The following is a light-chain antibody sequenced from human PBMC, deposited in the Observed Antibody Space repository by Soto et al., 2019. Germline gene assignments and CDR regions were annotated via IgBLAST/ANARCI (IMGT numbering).Light chain of an antibody. CDR2: DVS. J-gene: IGLJ3*02. CDR3: SSYTRSATWV. CDR1: SSDVGGYNY. V-gene: IGLV2-14*03. Sequence: QSALTQPASVSGSPGQSITISCTGTSSDVGGYNYVSWYQQHPGKAPKLMVYDVSNRPSGVSNRFSGLKSGNTASLTISGLQTEDEADYYCSSYTRSATWVFGGGTKLTVL.